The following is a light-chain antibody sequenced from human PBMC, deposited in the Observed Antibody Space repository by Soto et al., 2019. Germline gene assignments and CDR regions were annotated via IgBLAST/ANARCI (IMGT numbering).Light chain of an antibody. Sequence: EIVLTQSPATLSLSPGDRATLSCRASQSVNTYFAWYQQEPGQVPRLLIYDASTRATGIPARFSGSGSGTDFTLTISSLEPEDFAVYYCQLRSNWSITFGQGTRLEI. CDR2: DAS. V-gene: IGKV3-11*01. J-gene: IGKJ5*01. CDR1: QSVNTY. CDR3: QLRSNWSIT.